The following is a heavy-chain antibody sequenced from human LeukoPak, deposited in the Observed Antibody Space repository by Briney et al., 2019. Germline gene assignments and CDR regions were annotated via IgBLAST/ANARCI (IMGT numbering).Heavy chain of an antibody. V-gene: IGHV3-53*01. CDR1: GFTVNSNY. Sequence: PGGSLRLSCAASGFTVNSNYMTWVRQAPGKGLEWVSVIYSGGSTYYADSVKGRFTISRDNSKNTLYLQMNSLRAEDTAVYYCARGLHYYGSFDPWGQGTLVTVSS. J-gene: IGHJ5*02. CDR3: ARGLHYYGSFDP. D-gene: IGHD3-10*01. CDR2: IYSGGST.